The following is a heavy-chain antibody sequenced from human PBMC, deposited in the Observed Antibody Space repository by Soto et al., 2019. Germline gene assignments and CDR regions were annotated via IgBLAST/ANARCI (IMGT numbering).Heavy chain of an antibody. CDR1: GFTFSSYG. J-gene: IGHJ4*02. V-gene: IGHV3-33*01. D-gene: IGHD6-19*01. Sequence: GGSLRLSCGASGFTFSSYGMHWVRQAPGKGLEWVAVIWYDGSNKYYADSVKGRFTISRDNSKNTLYLQMNSLRAEDTAVYYCAREAGGWYYFDYWGQGTLVTVSS. CDR2: IWYDGSNK. CDR3: AREAGGWYYFDY.